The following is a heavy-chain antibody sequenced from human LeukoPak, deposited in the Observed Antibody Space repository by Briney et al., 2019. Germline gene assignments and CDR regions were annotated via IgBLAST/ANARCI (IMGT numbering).Heavy chain of an antibody. CDR1: GGSFSGYY. CDR3: ARDWNDQSDAFDI. Sequence: SETLSLTCAVFGGSFSGYYWSWIRQPPGKGLEWIGEINHSGSTNYNPSLKSRVTISVDTSKNQFSLKLSSVTAADTAVYYCARDWNDQSDAFDIWGQGTMVTVSS. D-gene: IGHD1-1*01. V-gene: IGHV4-34*01. CDR2: INHSGST. J-gene: IGHJ3*02.